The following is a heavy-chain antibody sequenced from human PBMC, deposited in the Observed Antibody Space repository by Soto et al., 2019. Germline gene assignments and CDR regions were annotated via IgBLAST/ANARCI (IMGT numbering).Heavy chain of an antibody. CDR1: GGTFSSYT. J-gene: IGHJ5*02. CDR3: AKYPYSGGWYGGADWFDP. D-gene: IGHD6-19*01. Sequence: QVQLVQSGAEVKKPGSSVKVSCKASGGTFSSYTISWVRQAPGQGLAWMGRIIPILGIANYAQKFQGRVTITADKSTSTAYMELSSLRSEDTAVYYCAKYPYSGGWYGGADWFDPWGQGTLVTVSS. CDR2: IIPILGIA. V-gene: IGHV1-69*02.